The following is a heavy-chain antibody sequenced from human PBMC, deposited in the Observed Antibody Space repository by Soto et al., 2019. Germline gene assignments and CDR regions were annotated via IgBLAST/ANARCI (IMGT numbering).Heavy chain of an antibody. V-gene: IGHV1-8*01. J-gene: IGHJ6*02. Sequence: QVQLVQSGAEVKKPGASVKVSCKASGYTFTSYDINWVRQATGQGHAWMGWMNPNSGNTGYAQKFQGRVTMTRNTYISSAYMELSSLRSEATAGDYCARERSGSASRDVGGQGTTVLVSS. CDR2: MNPNSGNT. CDR3: ARERSGSASRDV. D-gene: IGHD1-26*01. CDR1: GYTFTSYD.